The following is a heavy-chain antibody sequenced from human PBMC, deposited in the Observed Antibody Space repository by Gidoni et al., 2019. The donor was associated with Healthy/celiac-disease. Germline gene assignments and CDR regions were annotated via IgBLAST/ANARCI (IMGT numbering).Heavy chain of an antibody. Sequence: QVQLVQSGAEVKKPGASVKVSGKASGYTVASDGIRWVRPAPGQGLEWMGWISAYNCNTNFAQKLQGRVTMTTDTSTSTAYMELRSLRSDDTAVYYCARGGGPYYDILTGYLGNWFDPWGQGTPVTVSS. CDR3: ARGGGPYYDILTGYLGNWFDP. D-gene: IGHD3-9*01. J-gene: IGHJ5*02. V-gene: IGHV1-18*01. CDR2: ISAYNCNT. CDR1: GYTVASDG.